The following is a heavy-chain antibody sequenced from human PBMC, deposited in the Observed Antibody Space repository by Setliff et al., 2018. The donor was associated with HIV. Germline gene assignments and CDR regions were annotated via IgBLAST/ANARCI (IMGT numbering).Heavy chain of an antibody. D-gene: IGHD5-18*01. CDR1: GFTFSSYT. CDR3: ARGLRWIQVSPDYFDI. J-gene: IGHJ4*02. Sequence: GGSLRLSCSASGFTFSSYTMSWVRQAPGKGLEWVSSISTSGSNIYYADSLKGRFTISRDNAKNSLYLQMNSLRAEDTAVYYCARGLRWIQVSPDYFDIWGQGTLVTVSS. V-gene: IGHV3-21*04. CDR2: ISTSGSNI.